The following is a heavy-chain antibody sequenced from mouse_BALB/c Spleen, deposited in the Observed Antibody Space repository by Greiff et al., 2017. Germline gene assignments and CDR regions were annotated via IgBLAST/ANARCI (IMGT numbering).Heavy chain of an antibody. CDR2: INSNGGST. CDR1: GFTFSSYG. J-gene: IGHJ4*01. CDR3: ARDSLYYGYDGLYAMDY. V-gene: IGHV5-6-3*01. Sequence: EVNVVESGGGLVQPGGSLKLSCAASGFTFSSYGMSWVRQTPDKRLELVATINSNGGSTYYPDSVKGRFTISSDNAKNTLYLQMSSLKSEDTAMYYCARDSLYYGYDGLYAMDYWGQGTSVTVSS. D-gene: IGHD2-2*01.